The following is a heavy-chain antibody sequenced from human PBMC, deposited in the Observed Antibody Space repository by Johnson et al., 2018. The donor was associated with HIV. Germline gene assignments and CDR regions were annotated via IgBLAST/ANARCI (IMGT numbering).Heavy chain of an antibody. CDR3: ASGALAYCGGDCYSDAFDI. V-gene: IGHV3-66*01. Sequence: VQLVESGGGVVQPGGSLRLSCAASGFTVSSNYMSWVRQAPGKGLEWVSVIYSGGSTYYADSVKGRFTISRDNSKNTLYLQMNSLRAEDTAVYYCASGALAYCGGDCYSDAFDIWGQGTMVTVSS. CDR1: GFTVSSNY. J-gene: IGHJ3*02. CDR2: IYSGGST. D-gene: IGHD2-21*02.